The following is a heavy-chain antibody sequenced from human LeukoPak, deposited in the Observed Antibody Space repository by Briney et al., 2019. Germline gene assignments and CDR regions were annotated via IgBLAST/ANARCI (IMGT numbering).Heavy chain of an antibody. CDR2: ISSSSSYI. J-gene: IGHJ4*02. D-gene: IGHD3-3*01. Sequence: GGSLRLSCAASGFTFSGYSMNWVRQAPGKGLEWVPSISSSSSYIYYADSVKGRFTISRDNAKNSLYLQMNSLRAEDTAVYYCAVDFWSGTRDYWGQGTLVTVSS. CDR1: GFTFSGYS. V-gene: IGHV3-21*01. CDR3: AVDFWSGTRDY.